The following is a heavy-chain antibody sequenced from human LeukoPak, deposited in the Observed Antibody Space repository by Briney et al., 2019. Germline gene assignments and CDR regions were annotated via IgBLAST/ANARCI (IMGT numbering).Heavy chain of an antibody. V-gene: IGHV3-21*01. Sequence: MPGGSLRLSCAASGFTFSSYSMNWVRQAPGKGLEWVSSISSSSSYIYYADSVKGRFTISRDNAKNSLSLQMNSLTAEDTAVYYCGRVGNWNDREDYWGQGTLVTVSS. D-gene: IGHD1-1*01. J-gene: IGHJ4*02. CDR1: GFTFSSYS. CDR2: ISSSSSYI. CDR3: GRVGNWNDREDY.